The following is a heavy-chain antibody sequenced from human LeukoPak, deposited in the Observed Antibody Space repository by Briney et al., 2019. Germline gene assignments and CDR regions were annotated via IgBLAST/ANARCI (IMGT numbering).Heavy chain of an antibody. CDR1: GFSIRNGW. V-gene: IGHV3-15*01. Sequence: GSLRLFCAGSGFSIRNGWVGLGREGPGEGLEVVGRVKSRGAGETTDYAAPVKGRFTISRDDSKNTLYLQMNSLKTEDTAVYYCTLIQGWGSGSYYLDYWGQGTLVTVSS. CDR2: VKSRGAGETT. D-gene: IGHD3-10*01. J-gene: IGHJ4*02. CDR3: TLIQGWGSGSYYLDY.